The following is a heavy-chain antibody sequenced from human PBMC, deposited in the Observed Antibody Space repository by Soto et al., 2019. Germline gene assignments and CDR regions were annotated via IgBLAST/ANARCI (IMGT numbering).Heavy chain of an antibody. CDR3: ARGDRGDY. V-gene: IGHV5-51*01. CDR2: IYPYDSDI. Sequence: GESLKISCKASGYSFTSFWIAWVRQMPGKGLEWMWIIYPYDSDIKYSPSFQGQVTISADKSLSTAYLQSSSLQASDTAIYYCARGDRGDYWGHGTLVTGSS. D-gene: IGHD2-21*02. CDR1: GYSFTSFW. J-gene: IGHJ4*01.